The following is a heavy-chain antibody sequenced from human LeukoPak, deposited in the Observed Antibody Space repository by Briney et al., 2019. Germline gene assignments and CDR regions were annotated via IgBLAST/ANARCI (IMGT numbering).Heavy chain of an antibody. CDR3: ARKYIVGAYVVPADWYFDL. CDR1: GGSVSSGSYY. Sequence: SETLSLTCTVSGGSVSSGSYYRSWIRQPPGKGLEWIGYIYYSGSTNYNPSLKSRVTISVDTSKNQFSLKLSSVTAADTAVYYCARKYIVGAYVVPADWYFDLWGRGTLVTVSS. V-gene: IGHV4-61*01. D-gene: IGHD1-26*01. CDR2: IYYSGST. J-gene: IGHJ2*01.